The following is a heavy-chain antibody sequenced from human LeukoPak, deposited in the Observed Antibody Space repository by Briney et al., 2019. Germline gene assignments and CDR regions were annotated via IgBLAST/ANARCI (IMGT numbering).Heavy chain of an antibody. CDR2: INHSGST. CDR1: GGSFSGYY. D-gene: IGHD3-10*01. CDR3: ARGVTMVRGVNRNKARSVVYFDY. J-gene: IGHJ4*02. Sequence: SETLSLTCAVYGGSFSGYYWSWIRQPPGKGLEWIGEINHSGSTNYNPSLKSRVTISVDTSKNQFSLKLSSVTAADTAVYYCARGVTMVRGVNRNKARSVVYFDYWGQGTLVTVSS. V-gene: IGHV4-34*01.